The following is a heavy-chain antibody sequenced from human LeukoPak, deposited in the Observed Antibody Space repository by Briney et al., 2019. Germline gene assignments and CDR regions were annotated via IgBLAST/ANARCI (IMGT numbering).Heavy chain of an antibody. Sequence: SSETLSLTCTVSGGSISSSSYYWGWIRQPPGKGLEWIGSIYYSGSTYYNPSLKSRVTISVDTSKNQFSLKLSSVTAADTAVYYCARDYYGSGSYHKKSNWFDPWGQGTLVTVSS. CDR1: GGSISSSSYY. D-gene: IGHD3-10*01. CDR3: ARDYYGSGSYHKKSNWFDP. CDR2: IYYSGST. V-gene: IGHV4-39*07. J-gene: IGHJ5*02.